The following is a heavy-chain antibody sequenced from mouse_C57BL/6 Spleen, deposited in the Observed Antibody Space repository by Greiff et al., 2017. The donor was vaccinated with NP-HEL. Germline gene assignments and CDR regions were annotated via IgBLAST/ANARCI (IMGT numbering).Heavy chain of an antibody. D-gene: IGHD1-1*01. CDR1: GFTFSDYG. V-gene: IGHV5-17*01. CDR3: ARILLYYYGSSYAMDY. CDR2: ISSGSSTI. Sequence: EVQLVESGGGLVKPGGSLKLSCAASGFTFSDYGMHWVRQAPEKGLEWVAYISSGSSTIYYADTVKGRFTISRDNAKNTLFLQMTSLRSEDTAMYYCARILLYYYGSSYAMDYWGQGTSVTVSS. J-gene: IGHJ4*01.